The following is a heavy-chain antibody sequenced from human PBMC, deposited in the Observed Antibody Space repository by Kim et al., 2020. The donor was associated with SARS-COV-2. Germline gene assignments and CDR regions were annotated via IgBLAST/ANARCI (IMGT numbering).Heavy chain of an antibody. J-gene: IGHJ3*01. CDR3: ARDIVGANGNAFDV. D-gene: IGHD1-26*01. CDR2: IWYDGTKE. V-gene: IGHV3-33*01. CDR1: GFTFSTSG. Sequence: GSLRLSCAASGFTFSTSGIHWVRQAPGKGLEWVALIWYDGTKEYYADSVKGRFIISRDNSKNTLYLQMNSLRAEDTAVYYCARDIVGANGNAFDVWGQGTMVTVSS.